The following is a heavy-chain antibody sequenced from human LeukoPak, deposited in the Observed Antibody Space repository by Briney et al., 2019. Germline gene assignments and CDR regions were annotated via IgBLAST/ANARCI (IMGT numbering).Heavy chain of an antibody. Sequence: KAGGSLRLSCAASGFTFSTYSMNWVRQAPGKGLEWVSSISSSSSYIYYADSVKGRFTVSRDNAKNSLYLQMNSLRAEDTAVYYCARGLTLRASFDYWGQGTLVTVSS. V-gene: IGHV3-21*01. CDR3: ARGLTLRASFDY. J-gene: IGHJ4*02. D-gene: IGHD3-10*01. CDR2: ISSSSSYI. CDR1: GFTFSTYS.